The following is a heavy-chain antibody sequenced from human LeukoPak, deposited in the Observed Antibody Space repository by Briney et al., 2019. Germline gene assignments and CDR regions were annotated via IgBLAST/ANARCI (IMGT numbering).Heavy chain of an antibody. D-gene: IGHD3-22*01. V-gene: IGHV4-59*01. CDR3: TRLLDNDSSGYPDTFDM. Sequence: SETLSLTCTVSGASISSYYWSWIRQPPGKELEWIGYLFHSGSTNYNPSLQSRVTISVDTSRNHFSLKLTSVTAADTAVYYCTRLLDNDSSGYPDTFDMWGQGTMVTVSS. J-gene: IGHJ3*02. CDR1: GASISSYY. CDR2: LFHSGST.